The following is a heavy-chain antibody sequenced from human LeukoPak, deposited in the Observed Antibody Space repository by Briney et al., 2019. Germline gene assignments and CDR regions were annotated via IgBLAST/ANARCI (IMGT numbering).Heavy chain of an antibody. V-gene: IGHV3-23*01. CDR1: GFTFSSYA. Sequence: GGSLRLSCAASGFTFSSYAMIWVRQAPGKGLEWVSAISGSGGSTYYADSVKGRFTISRDNSKNTLYLQMNSLRAEDTAVYYCAKDRGRIAVGSSVYWGQGTLATVS. D-gene: IGHD6-19*01. J-gene: IGHJ4*02. CDR3: AKDRGRIAVGSSVY. CDR2: ISGSGGST.